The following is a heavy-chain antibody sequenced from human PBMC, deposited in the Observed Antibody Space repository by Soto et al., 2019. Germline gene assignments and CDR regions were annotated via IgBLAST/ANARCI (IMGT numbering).Heavy chain of an antibody. V-gene: IGHV1-69*02. J-gene: IGHJ3*02. CDR1: GGTFSSYT. D-gene: IGHD2-15*01. CDR2: IIPILGIA. Sequence: QVQLVQSGAEVKKPGSSVKVSCKASGGTFSSYTISWVRQAPGQGLEWMGRIIPILGIANYAQKFQSRVTITADKSTSTAYMELSSLRSEDTAVYYCAAGYCSGGSCYPRDAFDIWGQGTMVTVSS. CDR3: AAGYCSGGSCYPRDAFDI.